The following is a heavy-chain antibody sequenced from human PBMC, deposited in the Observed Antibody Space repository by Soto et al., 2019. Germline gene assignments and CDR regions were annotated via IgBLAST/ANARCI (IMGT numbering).Heavy chain of an antibody. CDR2: IIPILGIA. D-gene: IGHD1-1*01. CDR3: ARATSNEYYYGMDV. Sequence: QVQLVQSGAEVKKHGSSVKVSCKASGGTFSSYTISWVRQAPGQGLEWMGRIIPILGIANYAQKFQGRVTITADQSTSTAYMDLSSLRSEDTAVYYCARATSNEYYYGMDVWGQGTTVTVSS. V-gene: IGHV1-69*02. CDR1: GGTFSSYT. J-gene: IGHJ6*02.